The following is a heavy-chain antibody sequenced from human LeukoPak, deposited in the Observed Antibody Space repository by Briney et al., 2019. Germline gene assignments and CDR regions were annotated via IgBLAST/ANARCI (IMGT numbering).Heavy chain of an antibody. CDR2: ISYDGSNK. V-gene: IGHV3-30-3*01. Sequence: GRSLRLSCAASGFTFSSYAMHWVRQAPGKGLECVAVISYDGSNKYYADSVKGRFTISRDNSKNTLYLQMNSLRAEDTAVYYCARNGMDVWGQGTTVTVSS. CDR3: ARNGMDV. J-gene: IGHJ6*02. CDR1: GFTFSSYA.